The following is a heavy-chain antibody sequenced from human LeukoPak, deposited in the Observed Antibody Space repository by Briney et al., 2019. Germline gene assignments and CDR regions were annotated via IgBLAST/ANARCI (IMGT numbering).Heavy chain of an antibody. Sequence: SSETLSLTCAVYGGSFSGYYWSWIRQPPGKGLEWIGEINHSGSTNYNPSLKNRVTISVDTSKNQFSLKLSSVTAADTAVYYCARGRFLEWLSSYYYYYMDVWGKGTTVTVSS. D-gene: IGHD3-3*01. J-gene: IGHJ6*03. CDR2: INHSGST. CDR3: ARGRFLEWLSSYYYYYMDV. CDR1: GGSFSGYY. V-gene: IGHV4-34*01.